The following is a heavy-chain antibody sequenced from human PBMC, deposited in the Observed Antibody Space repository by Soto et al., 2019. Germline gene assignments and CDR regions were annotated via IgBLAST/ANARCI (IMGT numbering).Heavy chain of an antibody. J-gene: IGHJ4*02. CDR1: GFSFDDDA. V-gene: IGHV3-9*01. CDR2: IDWNGGTI. CDR3: AKVKDKGSRLVYLDA. D-gene: IGHD3-10*01. Sequence: EVQLVESGGGLVPPGRSLRLSCAAYGFSFDDDAMHWARQAPGKGLEWVSGIDWNGGTIAYADAGKGRFYSSRDNAKSFWYLQMNSLNVEDTASYYCAKVKDKGSRLVYLDAWGPGTLVSVPS.